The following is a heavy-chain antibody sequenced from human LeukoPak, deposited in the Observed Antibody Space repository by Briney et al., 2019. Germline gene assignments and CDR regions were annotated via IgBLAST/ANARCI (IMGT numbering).Heavy chain of an antibody. CDR3: ARRLRPLDFWSGYYGH. J-gene: IGHJ4*02. Sequence: PSETLSLTCTVSGGSISSSSYYWGWIRQPPGKGLEWIGSIYYSGSTYYNPSLKSRVTISVDTSKNQFSLKLSSVTAADTAVYYCARRLRPLDFWSGYYGHWGQGTLVTVSS. D-gene: IGHD3-3*01. V-gene: IGHV4-39*07. CDR1: GGSISSSSYY. CDR2: IYYSGST.